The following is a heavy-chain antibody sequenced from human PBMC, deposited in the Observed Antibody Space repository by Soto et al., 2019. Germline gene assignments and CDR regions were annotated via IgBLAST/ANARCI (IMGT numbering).Heavy chain of an antibody. J-gene: IGHJ6*02. CDR2: IWYDGSNK. Sequence: QVQLVESGGGVVQPGRSLRLSCAASGFTFSSYGMHWVRQAPGKGLEWVAVIWYDGSNKYYADSVKGRFTISRDNSKNTLYLQMNSLRAEDTAVYYCARDTIELEQTGLYYYYGMDVWGQGTTVTVSS. V-gene: IGHV3-33*01. CDR3: ARDTIELEQTGLYYYYGMDV. D-gene: IGHD1-1*01. CDR1: GFTFSSYG.